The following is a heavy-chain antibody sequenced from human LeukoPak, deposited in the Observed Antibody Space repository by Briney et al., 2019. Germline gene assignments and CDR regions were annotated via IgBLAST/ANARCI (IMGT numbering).Heavy chain of an antibody. CDR1: GFTFSSYE. D-gene: IGHD3-10*01. J-gene: IGHJ6*03. CDR2: ISSSSSTI. V-gene: IGHV3-48*01. Sequence: GGSLRLSCAASGFTFSSYEMNWVRQAPGKGLEWVSYISSSSSTIYYADSVKGRFTISRDNAKNSLYLQMNSLRAEDTAVYYCARDTPDGAYYYYYMDVWGKGTTVTVSS. CDR3: ARDTPDGAYYYYYMDV.